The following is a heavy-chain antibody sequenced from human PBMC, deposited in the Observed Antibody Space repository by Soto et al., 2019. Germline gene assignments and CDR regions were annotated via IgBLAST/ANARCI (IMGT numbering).Heavy chain of an antibody. CDR2: ISHDGGVK. D-gene: IGHD6-19*01. J-gene: IGHJ5*02. Sequence: QVHLVESGGGVVQPGRSLRLCCAASGFTFSTTGMHWVRQAPGKGLEWVAMISHDGGVKHYTDSVKGRFTISRDTSNNTVYLQMNSLRPEDTAMYHCAKDLFGAGWYNYFDPWGQGTLVTVSS. CDR3: AKDLFGAGWYNYFDP. V-gene: IGHV3-30*18. CDR1: GFTFSTTG.